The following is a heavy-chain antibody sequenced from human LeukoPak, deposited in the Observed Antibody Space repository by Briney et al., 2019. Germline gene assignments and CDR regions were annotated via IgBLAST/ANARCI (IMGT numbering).Heavy chain of an antibody. V-gene: IGHV3-23*01. Sequence: GGSLRLSCAASGFTFSSYVMNWVRQAPGKGLEWVSTISGSGGSAYSADSVKGRFTISRDNSKNTLYLQMNSLRAEDTAVYFCARECGGDCPLDYWGQGTLVTVSS. CDR1: GFTFSSYV. CDR3: ARECGGDCPLDY. J-gene: IGHJ4*02. CDR2: ISGSGGSA. D-gene: IGHD2-21*02.